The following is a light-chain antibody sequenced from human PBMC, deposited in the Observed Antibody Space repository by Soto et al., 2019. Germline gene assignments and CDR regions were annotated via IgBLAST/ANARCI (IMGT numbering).Light chain of an antibody. J-gene: IGLJ2*01. Sequence: QSALTQPPSASGSPGQSVTISCTGTSSDVGGYKFVSWYQQHPGKAPKLIIYEVIKRPSGVPDRFSGSKSGNTASLTVSGLQAEDEGDYDCSSYGGSNNLVFGGGTKLTVL. CDR3: SSYGGSNNLV. CDR2: EVI. V-gene: IGLV2-8*01. CDR1: SSDVGGYKF.